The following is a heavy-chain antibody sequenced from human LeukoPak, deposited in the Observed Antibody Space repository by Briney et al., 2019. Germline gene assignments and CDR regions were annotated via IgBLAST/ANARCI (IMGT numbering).Heavy chain of an antibody. CDR3: ARGLPYDSSGYGFDY. Sequence: PSETLSLTCTVSGGSISSYYWSWIRQPAGKGLEWIGRVYTSGSTNYNPSLKSRVTMSVDTSKNQFSLKLSSVTAADTAVYYCARGLPYDSSGYGFDYWGQGTLVTVSS. CDR1: GGSISSYY. V-gene: IGHV4-4*07. D-gene: IGHD3-22*01. CDR2: VYTSGST. J-gene: IGHJ4*02.